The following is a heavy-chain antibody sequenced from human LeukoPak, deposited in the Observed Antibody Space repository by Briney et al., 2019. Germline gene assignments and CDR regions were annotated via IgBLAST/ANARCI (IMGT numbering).Heavy chain of an antibody. CDR2: IYYSGST. D-gene: IGHD3-10*01. Sequence: SPTLSLTCTVSGGSISSGGYYWSWIRQHPGKGLEWIGYIYYSGSTYYNPSLKSRVTISVDTSKNQFSLKLSSVTAADTAVYYCARDRTTMVRGVIQEYYFDYRGQGTLVTVSS. CDR1: GGSISSGGYY. CDR3: ARDRTTMVRGVIQEYYFDY. J-gene: IGHJ4*02. V-gene: IGHV4-31*03.